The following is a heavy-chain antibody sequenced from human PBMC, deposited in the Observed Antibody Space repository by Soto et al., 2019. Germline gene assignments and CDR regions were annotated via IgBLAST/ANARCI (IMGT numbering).Heavy chain of an antibody. CDR3: QSYFRPDFPGP. J-gene: IGHJ5*02. Sequence: PSETLSLTCTVSGGSISTGYWTWIRQPPEKGLEWIGYISYSDSINYNPSPTSQVTISVATAKNQFSLPLTSVPVTAEAAYYWQSYFRPDFPGPWGQGTLVTRSS. CDR2: ISYSDSI. D-gene: IGHD3-10*01. V-gene: IGHV4-59*01. CDR1: GGSISTGY.